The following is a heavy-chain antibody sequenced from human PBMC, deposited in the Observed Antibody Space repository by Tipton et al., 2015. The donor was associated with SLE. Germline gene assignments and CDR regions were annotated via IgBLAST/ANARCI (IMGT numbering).Heavy chain of an antibody. CDR2: IIPIFATA. Sequence: QSGAEVKKPGSSVKVSCRASGGTFSSYGFSWVRQAPGQGLEWMGGIIPIFATANYAQKFQGRVTITTDESTSTVYMELSSLRSDDTAVYYCARVLSALGQYWYFDLWGRGTLVTVSS. D-gene: IGHD2-15*01. CDR1: GGTFSSYG. CDR3: ARVLSALGQYWYFDL. V-gene: IGHV1-69*05. J-gene: IGHJ2*01.